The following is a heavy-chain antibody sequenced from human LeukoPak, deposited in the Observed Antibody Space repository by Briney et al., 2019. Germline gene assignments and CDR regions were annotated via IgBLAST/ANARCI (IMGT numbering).Heavy chain of an antibody. V-gene: IGHV4-34*01. Sequence: SETLSLTCAVYGGSFSGYYWSWIRQPPGKGLERIGEINHSGSTNYNPSLKSRVTISVDTSKNQFSLKLSSVTAADTAVYYCARGRYYYDSSGYYYGFDYWGQGTLVTVSS. CDR2: INHSGST. D-gene: IGHD3-22*01. CDR3: ARGRYYYDSSGYYYGFDY. J-gene: IGHJ4*02. CDR1: GGSFSGYY.